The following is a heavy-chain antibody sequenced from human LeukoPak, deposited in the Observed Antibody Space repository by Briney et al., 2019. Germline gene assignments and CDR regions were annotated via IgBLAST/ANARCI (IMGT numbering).Heavy chain of an antibody. V-gene: IGHV4-39*01. CDR2: IYYNGDT. J-gene: IGHJ3*02. Sequence: SETLSLTCTVSGGSISSVRYYWDWIRQPPGKGLEWIGNIYYNGDTFYNPSLKSRVTISVDTSKSQFSLSLNSVTAADTAVYYCATSSSQAFDIWGHGAMVTVSP. CDR3: ATSSSQAFDI. D-gene: IGHD6-6*01. CDR1: GGSISSVRYY.